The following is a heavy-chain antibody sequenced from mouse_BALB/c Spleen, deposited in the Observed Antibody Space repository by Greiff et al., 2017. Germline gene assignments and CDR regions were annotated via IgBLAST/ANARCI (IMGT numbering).Heavy chain of an antibody. V-gene: IGHV1-5*01. CDR2: IYPGNSDT. Sequence: VQLQQSGTVLARPGASVKMSCKASGYTFTSYWMHWVKQRPGQGLEWIGAIYPGNSDTSYNQKFKGKAKLTAVTSTSTAYMELSSLTNEDSAVYYCTRGGLRLQYFDVWGAGTTVTVSS. D-gene: IGHD1-2*01. CDR1: GYTFTSYW. CDR3: TRGGLRLQYFDV. J-gene: IGHJ1*01.